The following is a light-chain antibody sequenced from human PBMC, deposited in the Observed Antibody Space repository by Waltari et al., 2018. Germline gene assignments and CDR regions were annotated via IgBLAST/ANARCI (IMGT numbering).Light chain of an antibody. CDR2: GTF. J-gene: IGKJ1*01. CDR1: QSVGTS. Sequence: EIVLTQSPGTLSLSPGERATLSCRASQSVGTSLAGYQQKRGQAPRLLTYGTFSRATGIPDRFSGSGSGTDFSLTISRLEPEDYAVYYCQHYVRLPATFGQGTKVEIK. CDR3: QHYVRLPAT. V-gene: IGKV3-20*01.